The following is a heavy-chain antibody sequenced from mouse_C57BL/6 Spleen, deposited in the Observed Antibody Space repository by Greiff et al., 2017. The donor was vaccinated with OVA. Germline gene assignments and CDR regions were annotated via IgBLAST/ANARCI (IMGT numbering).Heavy chain of an antibody. Sequence: EVHLVESEGGLVQPGRSMKLSCTASGFTFSDYYMAWVRQVPEKGLEWVANINYDGSSTYYLDSLKSRFIISRDNAKNILYLQMSSLKSEDTATYYCASYYDYDSWFAYWGQGTLVTVSA. CDR3: ASYYDYDSWFAY. V-gene: IGHV5-16*01. CDR2: INYDGSST. D-gene: IGHD2-4*01. CDR1: GFTFSDYY. J-gene: IGHJ3*01.